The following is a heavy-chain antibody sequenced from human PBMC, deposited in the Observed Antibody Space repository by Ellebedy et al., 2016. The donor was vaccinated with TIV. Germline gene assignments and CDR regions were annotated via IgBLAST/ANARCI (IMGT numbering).Heavy chain of an antibody. CDR2: IYSSGST. Sequence: SETLSLTXSVSGGSISGDFWSWIRQPAGKGLEWIGRIYSSGSTNYNPSLKSRVSMSVDTSKNQLSLKLSSVTAADTAVYYCARDGAAGTPSHDAFDIWGQGTMVAVSS. V-gene: IGHV4-4*07. J-gene: IGHJ3*02. CDR3: ARDGAAGTPSHDAFDI. D-gene: IGHD6-19*01. CDR1: GGSISGDF.